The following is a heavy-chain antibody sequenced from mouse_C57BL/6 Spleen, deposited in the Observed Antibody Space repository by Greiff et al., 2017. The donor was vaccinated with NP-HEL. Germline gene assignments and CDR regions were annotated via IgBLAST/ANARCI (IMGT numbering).Heavy chain of an antibody. CDR2: IYPGDGDT. V-gene: IGHV1-80*01. CDR1: GYAFSSYW. D-gene: IGHD2-12*01. CDR3: AREIAYYIIWFAY. J-gene: IGHJ3*01. Sequence: VQLQQSGAELVKPGASVKISCKASGYAFSSYWMNWVKQRPGKGLEWIGQIYPGDGDTNYNGKFKGKATLTADKSSSTAYMQLSSLTSEDSAVYFCAREIAYYIIWFAYWGQGTLVTVSA.